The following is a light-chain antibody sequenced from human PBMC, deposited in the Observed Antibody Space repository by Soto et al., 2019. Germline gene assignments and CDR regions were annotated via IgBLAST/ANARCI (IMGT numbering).Light chain of an antibody. CDR2: EDI. CDR1: SRDVGSYSL. CDR3: YTYAGGSTYL. J-gene: IGLJ1*01. Sequence: QAALTQPASVAGAPGQSSTISRTGTSRDVGSYSLLSWYQHHPGKAPKLIIYEDIKGPSGVSNRFSGSKSGNTASLRISGLQAEDEADYYCYTYAGGSTYLFGTGTKVTVL. V-gene: IGLV2-23*01.